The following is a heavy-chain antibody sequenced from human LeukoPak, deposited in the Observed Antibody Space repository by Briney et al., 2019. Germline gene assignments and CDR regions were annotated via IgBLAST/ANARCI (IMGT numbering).Heavy chain of an antibody. J-gene: IGHJ4*02. CDR1: GGSISSSSYY. Sequence: SETLSLTCTVSGGSISSSSYYWGWIRQPPGKGLEWIGSIYYSGSTYYNPSLKSRVTISVDTSKNQFSLKLSSVTAADTAVYYCAGGRSVVRGVIISFGQSLKKYYFDYWGQGTLVTVSS. D-gene: IGHD3-10*01. CDR3: AGGRSVVRGVIISFGQSLKKYYFDY. V-gene: IGHV4-39*07. CDR2: IYYSGST.